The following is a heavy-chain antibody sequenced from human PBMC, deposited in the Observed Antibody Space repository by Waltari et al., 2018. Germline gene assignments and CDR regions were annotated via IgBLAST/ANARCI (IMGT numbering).Heavy chain of an antibody. CDR2: ISRGGWA. D-gene: IGHD3-10*01. CDR1: GFTFNNYA. CDR3: VKETAYGYYFDN. J-gene: IGHJ4*02. Sequence: EVQLLESGGGLIPPGGSLTLSCAASGFTFNNYAMNWIRQAPGKGLGLVSGISRGGWAYYADSGKGRFTISRDNSKNTLYLQMSSLRLEDTAVYYCVKETAYGYYFDNWGQGTLVSVSS. V-gene: IGHV3-23*03.